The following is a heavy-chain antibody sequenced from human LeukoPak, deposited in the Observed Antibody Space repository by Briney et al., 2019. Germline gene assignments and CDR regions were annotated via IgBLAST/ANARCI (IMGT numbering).Heavy chain of an antibody. CDR1: GYTFTIYA. J-gene: IGHJ4*02. CDR2: ISAYNGNT. D-gene: IGHD4-23*01. CDR3: ARDSVVSGLDYDY. Sequence: ASVKVSCTASGYTFTIYAITWVRQAPGQGLEWMGWISAYNGNTNYAQKLQGRVTMTTDTPTSTAYMELRSLRSDDTAVYYCARDSVVSGLDYDYWGQGTLVTVSS. V-gene: IGHV1-18*01.